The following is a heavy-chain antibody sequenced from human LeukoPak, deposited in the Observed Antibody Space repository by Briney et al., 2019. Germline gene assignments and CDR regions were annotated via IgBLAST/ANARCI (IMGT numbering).Heavy chain of an antibody. D-gene: IGHD6-19*01. J-gene: IGHJ4*02. CDR1: GFAFSSQA. Sequence: GGSLRLSCAASGFAFSSQAMGWVRQAPGKGLEWVSVISDSGDLTYYADSVKGRFTISRDNSKNTLFLQMNSLRAGDTAVYYCAKDARRTSGWYFFDYWGQGTLVTVSS. CDR3: AKDARRTSGWYFFDY. V-gene: IGHV3-23*01. CDR2: ISDSGDLT.